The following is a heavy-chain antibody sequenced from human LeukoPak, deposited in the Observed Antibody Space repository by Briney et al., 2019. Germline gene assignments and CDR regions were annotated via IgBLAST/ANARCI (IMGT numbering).Heavy chain of an antibody. CDR3: ARSVGSYYGDL. V-gene: IGHV3-30-3*01. J-gene: IGHJ5*02. CDR1: GFTLSSYT. D-gene: IGHD3-22*01. Sequence: GRCLRLSCAASGFTLSSYTIHWVRPAPGKGLEWVADLSYDGVSIYYADSVKGRFSISRDSSTNTLYLQMNSLKTEDTAVYYCARSVGSYYGDLWGQGTLVTVSS. CDR2: LSYDGVSI.